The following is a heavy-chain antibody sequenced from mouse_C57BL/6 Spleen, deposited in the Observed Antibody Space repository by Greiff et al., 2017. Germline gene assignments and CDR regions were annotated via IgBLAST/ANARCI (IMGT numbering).Heavy chain of an antibody. V-gene: IGHV1-15*01. D-gene: IGHD1-1*01. CDR1: GYTFTDYE. CDR2: IDPATGCT. CDR3: TRRDFYYGSSYAMGY. Sequence: VQLQQPGAELVRPGASVTLSCKASGYTFTDYEMHWVKQTPVHGLEWIGAIDPATGCTAYNQKFKGKAILTADKSSSTAYMELRSLTSEDSAVYYCTRRDFYYGSSYAMGYWGQGTSVTVSS. J-gene: IGHJ4*01.